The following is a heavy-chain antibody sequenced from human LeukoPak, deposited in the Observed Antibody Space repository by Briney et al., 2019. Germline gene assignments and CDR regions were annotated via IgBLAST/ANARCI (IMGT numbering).Heavy chain of an antibody. D-gene: IGHD1-1*01. Sequence: SETLSLTCAVSGGSISSGGYSWSWIRQPPGKGLEWIGYIYHSGSTYYNPSLKSRVTISVDRSKNQFSLKLSSVTAADTAVYYCARGRTPEFDYWGQGTLATVSS. J-gene: IGHJ4*02. V-gene: IGHV4-30-2*01. CDR3: ARGRTPEFDY. CDR2: IYHSGST. CDR1: GGSISSGGYS.